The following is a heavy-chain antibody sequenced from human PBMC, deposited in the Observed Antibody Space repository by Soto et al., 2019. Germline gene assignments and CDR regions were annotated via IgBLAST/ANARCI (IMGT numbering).Heavy chain of an antibody. J-gene: IGHJ5*02. CDR1: GGSISSYY. CDR2: IYYSGST. Sequence: ETLSLTCTVSGGSISSYYWSWIRQPPGKGLEWIGYIYYSGSTNYNPSLKSRVTISVDTSKNQFSLKLSSVTAADTAVYYCARASDNWNPHGFDPWGQGTLVTVSS. V-gene: IGHV4-59*01. D-gene: IGHD1-20*01. CDR3: ARASDNWNPHGFDP.